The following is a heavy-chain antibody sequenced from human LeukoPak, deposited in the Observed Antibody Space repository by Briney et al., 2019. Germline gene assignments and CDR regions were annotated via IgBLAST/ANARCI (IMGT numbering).Heavy chain of an antibody. CDR2: IHYSGNT. CDR1: GGSISSYY. J-gene: IGHJ3*02. CDR3: ARDRQLSSTWYIDAFEI. V-gene: IGHV4-59*01. Sequence: PSETLSLTCTVSGGSISSYYWSWIRQPPGKGLEWIGYIHYSGNTNYNTSLKSRATISVDTSKNQFSLNLTSVTAADTSVYNCARDRQLSSTWYIDAFEIWGQGTMVTVSS. D-gene: IGHD6-13*01.